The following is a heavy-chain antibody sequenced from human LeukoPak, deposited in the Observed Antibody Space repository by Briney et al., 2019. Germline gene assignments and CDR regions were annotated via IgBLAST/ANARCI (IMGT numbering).Heavy chain of an antibody. CDR3: ANEVIVVVAAERPDAFDI. J-gene: IGHJ3*02. V-gene: IGHV3-23*01. CDR1: GLTFSSYA. Sequence: PGGSLRLSCAASGLTFSSYAMNWVRQAPGKGLEWVSAISGSGGNTYYADSVKGRFTISRDNSKNTLYLQMNSLRAEDTAVYYCANEVIVVVAAERPDAFDIWGQGTMVTVSS. CDR2: ISGSGGNT. D-gene: IGHD2-15*01.